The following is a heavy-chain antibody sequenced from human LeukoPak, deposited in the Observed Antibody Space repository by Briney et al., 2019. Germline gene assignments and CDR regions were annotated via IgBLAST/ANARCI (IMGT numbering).Heavy chain of an antibody. Sequence: GGSLRLSCAASGFSFSSYWMSWVRQAPGKGLEWVANTNQDGSAKNYVDSVRGGFTIFRDNAEHSLYLQMNSLRDEDTAVRYCARDGFLDHWRQGTLVTVPS. CDR2: TNQDGSAK. CDR1: GFSFSSYW. CDR3: ARDGFLDH. V-gene: IGHV3-7*01. D-gene: IGHD2/OR15-2a*01. J-gene: IGHJ4*02.